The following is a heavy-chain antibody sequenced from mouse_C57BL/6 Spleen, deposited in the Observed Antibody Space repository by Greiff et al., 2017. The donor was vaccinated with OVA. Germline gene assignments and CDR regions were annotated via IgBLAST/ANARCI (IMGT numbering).Heavy chain of an antibody. D-gene: IGHD3-2*02. CDR2: INPSNGGT. V-gene: IGHV1-53*01. J-gene: IGHJ4*01. CDR1: GYTFTSYW. Sequence: VKLQQPGTELVKPGASVKLSCKASGYTFTSYWMHWVKQRPGQGLEWIGNINPSNGGTNYNEKFKSKATLTVDKSSSTAYMQLSSLTSEDSAVYYCARSPSGYYAMDYWGQGTSVTVSS. CDR3: ARSPSGYYAMDY.